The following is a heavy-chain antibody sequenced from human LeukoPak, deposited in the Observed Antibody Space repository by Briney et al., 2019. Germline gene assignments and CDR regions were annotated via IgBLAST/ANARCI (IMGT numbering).Heavy chain of an antibody. CDR1: GFTLDDYA. D-gene: IGHD3-22*01. CDR3: AKGLTYYYDSSGFGDY. V-gene: IGHV3-9*01. J-gene: IGHJ4*02. CDR2: ISWNSGSI. Sequence: PGRSLRLSCAASGFTLDDYAMHWVRQAPGKGLEWVSGISWNSGSIGYADSVKGRFTISRDNAKNSLYLQMNSLRAEDTALYYCAKGLTYYYDSSGFGDYWGQGTLVTVSS.